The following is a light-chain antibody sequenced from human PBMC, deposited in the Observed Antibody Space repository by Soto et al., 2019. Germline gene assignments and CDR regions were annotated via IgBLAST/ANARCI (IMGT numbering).Light chain of an antibody. V-gene: IGLV2-14*01. CDR1: SSDIGGYNY. CDR2: EVN. Sequence: QSALAQPASVSGSPGQSITISCTGTSSDIGGYNYVSWYQQHPGKAPKLLIYEVNNRPSGVSNRFSGSKSGNTASLTISGLQADDEADYYCSSYTTSTTLIVFGGGTKLTVL. CDR3: SSYTTSTTLIV. J-gene: IGLJ2*01.